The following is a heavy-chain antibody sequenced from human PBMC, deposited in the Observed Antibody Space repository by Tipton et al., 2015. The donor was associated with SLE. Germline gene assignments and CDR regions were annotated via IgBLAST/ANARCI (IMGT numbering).Heavy chain of an antibody. J-gene: IGHJ4*02. CDR1: GGSFSGYY. CDR3: ARGGRGDDY. CDR2: INHSGST. V-gene: IGHV4-34*01. Sequence: QLVQSGAEVKPSETLSLTCAVYGGSFSGYYWSWIRQPPGKGLEWIGEINHSGSTNYNPSLKSRVTISVDTSKNQFSLKLSSVTAADTAVYYCARGGRGDDYWGQGTLVTVSS. D-gene: IGHD3-16*01.